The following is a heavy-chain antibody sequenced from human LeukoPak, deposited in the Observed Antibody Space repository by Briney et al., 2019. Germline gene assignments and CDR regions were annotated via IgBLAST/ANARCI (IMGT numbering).Heavy chain of an antibody. J-gene: IGHJ4*02. Sequence: GGSLRLSCALSGFTFSSYAMNSVRQAPGKGLEWVAVIVGNGGGIHYADSVKGRFTISRDNSQNTLYLQMNDLRAEDTATYYCAKDRTPDGYYSIDFWGQGILVTVSS. CDR2: IVGNGGGI. V-gene: IGHV3-23*01. D-gene: IGHD2-21*01. CDR1: GFTFSSYA. CDR3: AKDRTPDGYYSIDF.